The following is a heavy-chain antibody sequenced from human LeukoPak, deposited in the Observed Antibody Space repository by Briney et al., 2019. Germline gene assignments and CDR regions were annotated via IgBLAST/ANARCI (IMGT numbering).Heavy chain of an antibody. V-gene: IGHV4-61*02. D-gene: IGHD3-22*01. CDR3: ARLRYGGYSDY. CDR2: IYTSGST. J-gene: IGHJ4*02. CDR1: GGSISSGSYY. Sequence: SQTLSLTCTVSGGSISSGSYYLSWIRQPPGEGLEWVGRIYTSGSTNYNPSLKSRVTISVDTSKNQFSLKLSSVTAADTAVYYCARLRYGGYSDYWGQGTLVTVSS.